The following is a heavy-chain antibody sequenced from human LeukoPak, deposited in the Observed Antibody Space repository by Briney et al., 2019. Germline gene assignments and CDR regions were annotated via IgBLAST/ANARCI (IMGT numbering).Heavy chain of an antibody. V-gene: IGHV3-7*01. CDR2: IKQDGSYT. CDR3: ARWRSGRSEFDY. CDR1: GFTFSDYW. J-gene: IGHJ4*02. Sequence: GGSLRLSCAASGFTFSDYWMAWVRQAPGKGLEWVAHIKQDGSYTEYGDSLKGRFTISRDNAGNSLFLQMNSLRVEDTAVYYCARWRSGRSEFDYWGQGTLVTVSS. D-gene: IGHD6-19*01.